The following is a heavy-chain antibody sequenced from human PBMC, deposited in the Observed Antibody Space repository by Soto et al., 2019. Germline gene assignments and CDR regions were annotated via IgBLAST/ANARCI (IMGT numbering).Heavy chain of an antibody. V-gene: IGHV3-30-3*01. Sequence: QVQLVESGGGVVQPGRSLRLSCAASGFTFSSYAMHWVRQAPGKGLEWVAVISYDGSNKYYADSVKGRFTISRDNSKNTLYLQMNSLRAEDTAVYYCASPGVELWLLGGFDYWGQGTLVTVSS. CDR3: ASPGVELWLLGGFDY. D-gene: IGHD5-18*01. J-gene: IGHJ4*02. CDR1: GFTFSSYA. CDR2: ISYDGSNK.